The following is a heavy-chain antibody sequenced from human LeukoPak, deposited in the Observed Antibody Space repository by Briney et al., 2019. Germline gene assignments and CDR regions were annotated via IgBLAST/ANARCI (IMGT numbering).Heavy chain of an antibody. D-gene: IGHD3-3*01. Sequence: GGSLRLSRAASGFTFSSYAMSWVRQAPGKGLEWVSAISGSGGSTYYADSVKGRFTIPRDNSKNTLYLQMNSLRAEDTAVYYCAKSPHTLRLPALLDYWGQGTLVTVSS. V-gene: IGHV3-23*01. CDR3: AKSPHTLRLPALLDY. CDR1: GFTFSSYA. CDR2: ISGSGGST. J-gene: IGHJ4*02.